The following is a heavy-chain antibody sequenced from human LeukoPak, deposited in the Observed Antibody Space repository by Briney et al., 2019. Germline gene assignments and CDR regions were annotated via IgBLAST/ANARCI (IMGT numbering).Heavy chain of an antibody. CDR3: VGDRVASGTRGFDY. V-gene: IGHV3-33*08. D-gene: IGHD3-10*01. CDR2: LWNAGSDR. J-gene: IGHJ4*02. CDR1: GFTFSSYA. Sequence: PGRSLRLSCAASGFTFSSYAMHWVRQAPGKGPEWVAGLWNAGSDRYYADSVRGRFTVSRDNSKNTLSLQMNGLRVEDTAAYYCVGDRVASGTRGFDYWGQGTLVSVSS.